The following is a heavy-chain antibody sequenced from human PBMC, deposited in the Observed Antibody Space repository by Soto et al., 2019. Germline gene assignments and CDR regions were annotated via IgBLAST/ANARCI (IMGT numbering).Heavy chain of an antibody. CDR2: INPNSGGT. J-gene: IGHJ6*02. D-gene: IGHD3-16*01. Sequence: ASVKVSCKASGYTFTGYYMHWVRQAPGQGLEWMGWINPNSGGTNYAQKFQGWVTMTRDTSISTAYMELSRLRSDDTAVYYCARCWGSPLGIYGMDVWGQGTTVTVSS. CDR1: GYTFTGYY. V-gene: IGHV1-2*04. CDR3: ARCWGSPLGIYGMDV.